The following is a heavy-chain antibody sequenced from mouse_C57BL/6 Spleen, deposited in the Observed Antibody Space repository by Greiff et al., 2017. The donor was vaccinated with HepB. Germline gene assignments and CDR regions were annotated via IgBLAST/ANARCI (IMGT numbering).Heavy chain of an antibody. CDR1: GFSLTSYG. J-gene: IGHJ2*01. CDR3: ARNAIYYGSTLYYFDY. D-gene: IGHD1-1*01. V-gene: IGHV2-2*01. CDR2: IWSGGST. Sequence: VQLQESGPGLVQPSQSLSITCTVSGFSLTSYGVHWVRQSPGKGLEWLGVIWSGGSTDYNAAFISRLSISKDNSKSQVFFKMNSLKADDTAIYYCARNAIYYGSTLYYFDYWGQGTTLTVSS.